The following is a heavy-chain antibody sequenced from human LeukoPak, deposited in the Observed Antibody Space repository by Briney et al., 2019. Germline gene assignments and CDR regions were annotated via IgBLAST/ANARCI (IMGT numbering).Heavy chain of an antibody. Sequence: PETLSLTCTVSGGSISSYYWSWIRQPAGKGLEWIGRIYTSGSTNYNPSLKSRVTMSVDTSKNQFSLKLSSVTAADTAVYYCARVRIGDYVWGSYRSHSDAFDIWGQGTMVTVSS. J-gene: IGHJ3*02. CDR3: ARVRIGDYVWGSYRSHSDAFDI. D-gene: IGHD3-16*02. CDR1: GGSISSYY. CDR2: IYTSGST. V-gene: IGHV4-4*07.